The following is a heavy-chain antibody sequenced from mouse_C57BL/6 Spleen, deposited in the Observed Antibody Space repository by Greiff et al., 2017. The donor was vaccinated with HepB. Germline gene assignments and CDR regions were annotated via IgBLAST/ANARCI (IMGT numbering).Heavy chain of an antibody. J-gene: IGHJ1*03. D-gene: IGHD2-4*01. V-gene: IGHV14-2*01. CDR3: ASPYYDYAWYFDV. CDR1: GFIIKDYY. CDR2: IDPEDGET. Sequence: VQLQQSGAELVKPGASVKLSCTASGFIIKDYYMHWVKQRTEQGLEWIGRIDPEDGETKYAPKFQGKATITADTSSNTAYLQLSSLTSEDTAVYYCASPYYDYAWYFDVWGTGTTVTVSS.